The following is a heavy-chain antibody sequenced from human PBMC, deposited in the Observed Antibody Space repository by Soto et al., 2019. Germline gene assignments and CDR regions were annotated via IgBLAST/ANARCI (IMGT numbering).Heavy chain of an antibody. Sequence: EVQLVESGGGLVQRGGSLRLSCAASGFTFSIYGMNWVRQAPGRGLEWLSYISSSSATIYYTDSVKGRFTISRDNAKDSLYLQMSSLGDDDTAVYYCAREDIVGATPDYWGQGNLVTVSS. J-gene: IGHJ4*02. D-gene: IGHD1-26*01. CDR3: AREDIVGATPDY. V-gene: IGHV3-48*02. CDR1: GFTFSIYG. CDR2: ISSSSATI.